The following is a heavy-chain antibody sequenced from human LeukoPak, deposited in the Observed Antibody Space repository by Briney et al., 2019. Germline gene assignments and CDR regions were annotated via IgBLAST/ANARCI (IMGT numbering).Heavy chain of an antibody. Sequence: SETLSLTCTVSGGSISSYYWSWIRQPPGKGLEWIGYIYYSGSTNYNPSLKSRVTISVDTSKNQFSLKLSSVTAADTAVYYCARDSKGYSYGPHHFDYWGQGTLVTVSP. V-gene: IGHV4-59*01. CDR3: ARDSKGYSYGPHHFDY. J-gene: IGHJ4*02. D-gene: IGHD5-18*01. CDR1: GGSISSYY. CDR2: IYYSGST.